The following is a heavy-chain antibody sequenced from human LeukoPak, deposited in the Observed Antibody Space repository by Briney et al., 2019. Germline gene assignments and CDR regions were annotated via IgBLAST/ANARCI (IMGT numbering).Heavy chain of an antibody. V-gene: IGHV3-7*05. CDR1: GFTFTNYW. CDR3: ARGSSGIAVRGLAWAWFDP. D-gene: IGHD3-10*01. CDR2: IKPDGSEN. Sequence: GGSLRLSCAASGFTFTNYWMSWVRQAPAKGLEWVANIKPDGSENYYVDSVKGRFTISRDNAKKSLYLHMNSLRAEDTAVYYCARGSSGIAVRGLAWAWFDPWGQGTLVTVSS. J-gene: IGHJ5*02.